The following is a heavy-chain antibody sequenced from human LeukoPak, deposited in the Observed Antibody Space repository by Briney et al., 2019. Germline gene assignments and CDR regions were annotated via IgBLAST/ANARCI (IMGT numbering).Heavy chain of an antibody. CDR2: IKSKANGETT. D-gene: IGHD3-16*01. Sequence: PGESLRLSCSASGFTFSDAWMGWVRQAPGKGLEWVGRIKSKANGETTHFAAPVKGRFTISRDDSKNTLYLQMNGLKTEDTAVYYCAWGGDYFDFWGRGTLVTVPS. CDR1: GFTFSDAW. CDR3: AWGGDYFDF. J-gene: IGHJ4*02. V-gene: IGHV3-15*01.